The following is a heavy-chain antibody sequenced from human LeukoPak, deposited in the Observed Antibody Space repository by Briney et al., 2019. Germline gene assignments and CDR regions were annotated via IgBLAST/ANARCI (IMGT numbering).Heavy chain of an antibody. D-gene: IGHD2-2*01. CDR2: INPNSGGT. CDR1: GYTFTDYY. CDR3: ARDLSTRGDEDRFDY. J-gene: IGHJ4*02. V-gene: IGHV1-2*02. Sequence: GASVKVSCKASGYTFTDYYIHWVRQAPGQGLEWMGWINPNSGGTNYPQKFQGRVTMTRDTSISTAYMELSRLRSDDTAVYYCARDLSTRGDEDRFDYWGQGTLVTVSS.